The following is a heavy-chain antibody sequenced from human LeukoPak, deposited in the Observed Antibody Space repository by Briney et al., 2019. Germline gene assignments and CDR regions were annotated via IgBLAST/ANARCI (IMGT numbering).Heavy chain of an antibody. CDR2: INTDGRIT. CDR1: GFTFSSYW. V-gene: IGHV3-74*01. J-gene: IGHJ4*02. D-gene: IGHD3-22*01. Sequence: PGGSLRLSCAASGFTFSSYWMHWVRQVPGKGLVWVSRINTDGRITSYSDSVRGRFTISRDNAKNSLYLQMNSLRAEDTALYYCAKDITYYYDSSGSGIDYWGQGTLVTVSS. CDR3: AKDITYYYDSSGSGIDY.